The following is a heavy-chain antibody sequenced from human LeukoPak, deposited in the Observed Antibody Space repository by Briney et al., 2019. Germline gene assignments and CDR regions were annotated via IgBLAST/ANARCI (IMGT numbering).Heavy chain of an antibody. V-gene: IGHV1-46*01. J-gene: IGHJ5*02. Sequence: GASVKVSCRASGYAFTSNYIHWVRQAPGQGLEYMGLIFPTGGTTSYSQRFQGRLTLTRDTSTTTVYMELSSLTSEDTALYYCASGRAAVGRPRASANWFDTWGQGTLVTVSS. CDR1: GYAFTSNY. D-gene: IGHD6-19*01. CDR2: IFPTGGTT. CDR3: ASGRAAVGRPRASANWFDT.